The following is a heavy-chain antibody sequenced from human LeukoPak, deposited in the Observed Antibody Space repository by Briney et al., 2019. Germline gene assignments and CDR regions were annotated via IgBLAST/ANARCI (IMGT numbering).Heavy chain of an antibody. CDR2: INHSGST. CDR1: GGSFSGYY. V-gene: IGHV4-34*01. D-gene: IGHD3-9*01. Sequence: SETLSLTCAVYGGSFSGYYWSWIRQPPGKGLEWIGEINHSGSTNYNPSLKSRVTISVDTSKNQFSLKLSSVTAADTAVYYCARALYYDILTGLYYYYGMDVWGQGTTVTVSS. J-gene: IGHJ6*02. CDR3: ARALYYDILTGLYYYYGMDV.